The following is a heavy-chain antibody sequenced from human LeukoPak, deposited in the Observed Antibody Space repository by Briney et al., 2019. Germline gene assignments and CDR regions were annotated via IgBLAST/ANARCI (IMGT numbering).Heavy chain of an antibody. CDR1: GGSISSYY. J-gene: IGHJ6*02. V-gene: IGHV4-59*01. Sequence: SETLSLTCTVSGGSISSYYWRWIRQPPGKGLEWIGYIYYSGSTNYNPSLKSRVTISVDTSKNQFSLKLSSVTAADTAVYYCARGLVVPAAMPELDYYYYGMDVWGQGTTVTVSS. D-gene: IGHD2-2*01. CDR2: IYYSGST. CDR3: ARGLVVPAAMPELDYYYYGMDV.